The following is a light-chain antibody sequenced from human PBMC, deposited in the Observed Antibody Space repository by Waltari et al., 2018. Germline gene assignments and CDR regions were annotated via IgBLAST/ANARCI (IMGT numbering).Light chain of an antibody. J-gene: IGKJ2*01. CDR2: DAS. CDR1: QRVRNNY. Sequence: EIVMTQSPATLSLSPGERATLSCGASQRVRNNYFGCYQQKPGLAPRLLIYDASNRATGIPDRFSGSGSGTDFTLTISRLEPEDSSVYYCQQYGASPDTFGQGTKLEIK. V-gene: IGKV3D-20*01. CDR3: QQYGASPDT.